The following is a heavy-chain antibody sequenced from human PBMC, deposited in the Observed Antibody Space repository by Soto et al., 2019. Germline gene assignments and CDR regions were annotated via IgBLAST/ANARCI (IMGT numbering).Heavy chain of an antibody. D-gene: IGHD1-26*01. J-gene: IGHJ3*01. CDR1: GFTFSSYW. Sequence: VGSLRLSCGASGFTFSSYWMSWVRQAPGKGLEWVANMDQGGSEINYVDSVKGRFTISRDNAENSLYLQMTSLRAEDTAVYHCVRDRGYSTFDFWGQGTMVTVSS. CDR3: VRDRGYSTFDF. CDR2: MDQGGSEI. V-gene: IGHV3-7*01.